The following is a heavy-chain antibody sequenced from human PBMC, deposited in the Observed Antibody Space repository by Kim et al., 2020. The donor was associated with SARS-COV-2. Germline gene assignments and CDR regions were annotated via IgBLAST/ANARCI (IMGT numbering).Heavy chain of an antibody. CDR1: GGSISSYY. Sequence: SETLSLTCTVSGGSISSYYWSWIRQPPGKGLEWVGDIYYSGSTNYNPSLKSRVIISVETSKNQFSLKLSSVTAADTAVYYCGRHSSYYDILTGYYSGWFDPWGQGTLVTVSS. V-gene: IGHV4-59*08. CDR2: IYYSGST. CDR3: GRHSSYYDILTGYYSGWFDP. D-gene: IGHD3-9*01. J-gene: IGHJ5*02.